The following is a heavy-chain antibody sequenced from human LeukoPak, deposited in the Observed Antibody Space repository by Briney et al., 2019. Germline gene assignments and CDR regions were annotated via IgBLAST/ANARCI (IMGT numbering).Heavy chain of an antibody. Sequence: SETLSLTCGVSGGSFSTNYWSWIRQSSEKGLEWIGEINHSGITNYSPSLKSRLSISIDTSKNQFSLKLSSVTAADTAVYYCARGGGNWFDPWGQGTLVTVSS. V-gene: IGHV4-34*01. CDR1: GGSFSTNY. J-gene: IGHJ5*02. CDR3: ARGGGNWFDP. CDR2: INHSGIT. D-gene: IGHD1-26*01.